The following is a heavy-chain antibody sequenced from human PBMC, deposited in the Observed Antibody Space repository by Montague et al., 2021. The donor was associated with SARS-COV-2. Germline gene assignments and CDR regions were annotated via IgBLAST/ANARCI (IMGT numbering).Heavy chain of an antibody. CDR1: SVSIINYS. Sequence: SETLSLTCTVSSVSIINYSCGWIRQAPGKGLEWIGHIYNSRTTAYNPSLPSRVTISMDTSRNQFSLKLKSVTTADTAIDYFATDDEPDRADDFDYWGRGILVTVSS. V-gene: IGHV4-59*01. CDR2: IYNSRTT. CDR3: ATDDEPDRADDFDY. J-gene: IGHJ4*02. D-gene: IGHD1-14*01.